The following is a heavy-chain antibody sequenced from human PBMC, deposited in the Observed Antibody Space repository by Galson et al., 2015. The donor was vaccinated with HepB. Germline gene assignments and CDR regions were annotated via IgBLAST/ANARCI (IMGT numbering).Heavy chain of an antibody. Sequence: SVKVSCKASGYTFTNFDIDWVRQAPGHGLEWMGRITTYSGNTKYAQNFQGRVTMTRDTSTSTAYMELRSLTSDDTAVYYCATHFWDRPFDYWGQGTLVTVSS. J-gene: IGHJ4*02. V-gene: IGHV1-18*01. CDR1: GYTFTNFD. CDR3: ATHFWDRPFDY. D-gene: IGHD1-26*01. CDR2: ITTYSGNT.